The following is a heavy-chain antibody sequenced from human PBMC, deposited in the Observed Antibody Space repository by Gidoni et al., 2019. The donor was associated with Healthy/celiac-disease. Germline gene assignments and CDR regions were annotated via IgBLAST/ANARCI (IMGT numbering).Heavy chain of an antibody. CDR3: ARAPPGGYGDPFDY. J-gene: IGHJ4*02. CDR2: INHSGST. Sequence: QVQLQQWGAGLLKPSETLSLTCAVYGGSFSGYYWRWIRQPPGKGLEWIGEINHSGSTNYTPSLKSRVTISVDTSKNQFSLKLSSVTAADTAVYYCARAPPGGYGDPFDYWGQGTLVTVSS. CDR1: GGSFSGYY. V-gene: IGHV4-34*01. D-gene: IGHD4-17*01.